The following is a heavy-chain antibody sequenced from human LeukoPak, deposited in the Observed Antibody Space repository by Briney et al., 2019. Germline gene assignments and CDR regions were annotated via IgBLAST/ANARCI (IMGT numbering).Heavy chain of an antibody. D-gene: IGHD2-2*01. CDR1: GGSLSGYY. CDR3: ARGGGPANYYYYYYGMDV. Sequence: SETLSLTCAVYGGSLSGYYWSWIRQPPGKGLEWIGEINHSGSTNYNPSLKSRVTISVDTSKNQFSLKLSSVTAADTAVYYCARGGGPANYYYYYYGMDVWGQGTTVTVSS. CDR2: INHSGST. V-gene: IGHV4-34*01. J-gene: IGHJ6*02.